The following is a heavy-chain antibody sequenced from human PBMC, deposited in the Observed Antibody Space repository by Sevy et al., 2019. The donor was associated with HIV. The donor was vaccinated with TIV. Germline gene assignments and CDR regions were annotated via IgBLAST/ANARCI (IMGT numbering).Heavy chain of an antibody. D-gene: IGHD4-17*01. CDR2: ISGAGTYT. CDR3: ARSRSNYGDYYFDY. J-gene: IGHJ4*02. Sequence: GGSLSLPFPAPGFTFSPYYLPWIRQPPGKGLEWVSYISGAGTYTNYVESVKGRFTISRDNSKNSLYLQMNSLRAEDTAVYFCARSRSNYGDYYFDYWGQGILVTVSS. V-gene: IGHV3-11*06. CDR1: GFTFSPYY.